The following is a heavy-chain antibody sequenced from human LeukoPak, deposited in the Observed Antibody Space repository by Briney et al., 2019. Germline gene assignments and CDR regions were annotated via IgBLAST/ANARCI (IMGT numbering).Heavy chain of an antibody. CDR2: INHSGST. J-gene: IGHJ4*02. V-gene: IGHV4-34*01. D-gene: IGHD2-15*01. CDR1: GGSISSYY. Sequence: KPSETLSLTCTVSGGSISSYYWSWIRQPPGKGLEWIGEINHSGSTSYNPSLKSRVIISVDTSKNQFSLKVSSVTAADTAVYYCARVDGGSCDYWGQGTLVTVSS. CDR3: ARVDGGSCDY.